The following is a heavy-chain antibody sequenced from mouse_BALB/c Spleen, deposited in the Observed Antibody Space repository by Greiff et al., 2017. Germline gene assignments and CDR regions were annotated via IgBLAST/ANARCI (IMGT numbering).Heavy chain of an antibody. Sequence: VQLKESGAELVKPGASVKLSCTASGFNIKDTYMHWVKQRPEQGLEWIGRIDPANGNTKYDPKFQGKATITADTSSNTAYLQLSSLTSEDTAVYYCALYDGYHEAMDYWGQGTSVTVSS. CDR2: IDPANGNT. J-gene: IGHJ4*01. CDR1: GFNIKDTY. D-gene: IGHD2-3*01. CDR3: ALYDGYHEAMDY. V-gene: IGHV14-3*02.